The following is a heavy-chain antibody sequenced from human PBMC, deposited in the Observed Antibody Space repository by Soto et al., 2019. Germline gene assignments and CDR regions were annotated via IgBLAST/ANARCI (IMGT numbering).Heavy chain of an antibody. Sequence: GGSLRLSCSASGFTFSSYAMHWVRQAPGKGLEYVSAISSNGGSTYYADSVKGRFTISRDNSKNTLYLQMSSLRAEDTAVYYCVNLDYYDSSGYYFSFDYWGQGTLVTVSS. CDR3: VNLDYYDSSGYYFSFDY. J-gene: IGHJ4*02. V-gene: IGHV3-64D*08. D-gene: IGHD3-22*01. CDR2: ISSNGGST. CDR1: GFTFSSYA.